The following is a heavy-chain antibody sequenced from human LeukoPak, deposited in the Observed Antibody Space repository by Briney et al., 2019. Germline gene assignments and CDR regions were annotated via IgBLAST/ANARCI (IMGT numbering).Heavy chain of an antibody. Sequence: ASVKVSCKASGYTFTRFHIHWVRQAPGQGLEWMGIIHPSSGGATSAQKFQGRLTMTRDTSTSTVYMELSSLRSEDTAVYYCARSAVAGSRFDYWGQGTLVTVSS. V-gene: IGHV1-46*01. CDR3: ARSAVAGSRFDY. J-gene: IGHJ4*02. D-gene: IGHD6-19*01. CDR1: GYTFTRFH. CDR2: IHPSSGGA.